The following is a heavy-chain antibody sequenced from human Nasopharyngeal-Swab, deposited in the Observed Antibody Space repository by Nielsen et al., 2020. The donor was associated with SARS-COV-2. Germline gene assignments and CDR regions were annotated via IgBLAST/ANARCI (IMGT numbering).Heavy chain of an antibody. CDR3: ARDQGGSLRSVSYYYYYGMDV. CDR1: GGSISSSSYY. Sequence: ETLSLTCTVSGGSISSSSYYWGWIRQPPGKGLEWVSTIRAAGDSTFYADSVKGRFTISRDNSKNTLYLQMNSLRAEDTAVYYCARDQGGSLRSVSYYYYYGMDVWGQGTTVTVSS. J-gene: IGHJ6*02. CDR2: IRAAGDST. D-gene: IGHD1-26*01. V-gene: IGHV3-23*01.